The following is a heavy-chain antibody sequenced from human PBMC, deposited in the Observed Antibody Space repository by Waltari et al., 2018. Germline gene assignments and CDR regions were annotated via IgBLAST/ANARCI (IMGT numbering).Heavy chain of an antibody. Sequence: QVQLVQSGAEVKKPGASVKVSCKASGYTFTSYAMHWVRQARGQRLEWMGWINAGNGNTKYSQKFQGRVTITRDTSASTAYMELSSLRSEDTAVYYCAREGSGSYYYYYYYMDVWGKGTTVTVSS. CDR2: INAGNGNT. CDR3: AREGSGSYYYYYYYMDV. D-gene: IGHD3-10*01. CDR1: GYTFTSYA. V-gene: IGHV1-3*01. J-gene: IGHJ6*03.